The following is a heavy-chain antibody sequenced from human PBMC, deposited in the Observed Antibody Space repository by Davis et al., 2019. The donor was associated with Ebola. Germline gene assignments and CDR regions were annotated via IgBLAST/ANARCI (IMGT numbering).Heavy chain of an antibody. CDR3: AREGEESYYYYGMDV. CDR1: GYTFTGYY. Sequence: ASVKVSCKASGYTFTGYYMHWVRQAPGQGLEWMGWINPNSGGTNYAQKFQGRVTMTRDTSISTAYMELSRLRSDDTAVYYRAREGEESYYYYGMDVWGQGTTVTVSS. CDR2: INPNSGGT. D-gene: IGHD3-10*01. J-gene: IGHJ6*02. V-gene: IGHV1-2*02.